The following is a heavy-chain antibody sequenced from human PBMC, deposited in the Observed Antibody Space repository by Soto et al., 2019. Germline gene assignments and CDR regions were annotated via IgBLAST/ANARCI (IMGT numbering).Heavy chain of an antibody. V-gene: IGHV3-53*05. J-gene: IGHJ6*02. D-gene: IGHD4-17*01. CDR1: GCKVSSHY. Sequence: PGGSLILSCAASGCKVSSHYMSWVRPAQGKGLEWVSVIYSGGSTYYADSVKGRFTISRDNSKNTLYLQMNSLRAEDTAVYYCARDFGLRTSYYYYGMDVWGQGTTVTVS. CDR2: IYSGGST. CDR3: ARDFGLRTSYYYYGMDV.